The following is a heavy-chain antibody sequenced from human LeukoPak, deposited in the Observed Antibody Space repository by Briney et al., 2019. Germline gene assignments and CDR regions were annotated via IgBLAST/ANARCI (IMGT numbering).Heavy chain of an antibody. CDR1: GYTFTSYD. CDR3: ARSYSSSWYYNRNWFDP. V-gene: IGHV1-8*01. D-gene: IGHD6-13*01. J-gene: IGHJ5*02. CDR2: MNPNSGNT. Sequence: ASAKVSCKASGYTFTSYDINWVRQATGQGLEWMGWMNPNSGNTGYAQKFQGRVTMTRNTSISTAYMELSSLRSEDTAVYYCARSYSSSWYYNRNWFDPWGQGTLVTVSS.